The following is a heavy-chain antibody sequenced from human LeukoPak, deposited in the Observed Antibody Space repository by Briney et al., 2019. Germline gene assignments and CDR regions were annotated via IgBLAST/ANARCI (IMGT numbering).Heavy chain of an antibody. CDR2: IYYSGST. D-gene: IGHD3-22*01. CDR3: ARLYESSGYTNWLDP. J-gene: IGHJ5*02. CDR1: GGSISSHY. Sequence: PSETLSLTCTVSGGSISSHYWSWIRQPPGKGLEWIGYIYYSGSTKYNPSLKSRVTISVDTSENQFSLKLSSVTAADTAVYYCARLYESSGYTNWLDPWGQGTLVTVSS. V-gene: IGHV4-59*11.